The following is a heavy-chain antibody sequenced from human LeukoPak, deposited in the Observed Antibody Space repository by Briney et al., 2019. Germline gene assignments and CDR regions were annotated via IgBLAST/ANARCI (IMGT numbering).Heavy chain of an antibody. D-gene: IGHD6-19*01. Sequence: PGGSLRLSCAASGFTFSSYAMHWVRQAPGKGLEWVAVISYDGSNKYYADSVKGRFTISRDNSKNTLYLQMNSLRAEDTAVYYCARGGIAVAGPIDYWGQGTLVTVSS. V-gene: IGHV3-30*01. J-gene: IGHJ4*02. CDR3: ARGGIAVAGPIDY. CDR1: GFTFSSYA. CDR2: ISYDGSNK.